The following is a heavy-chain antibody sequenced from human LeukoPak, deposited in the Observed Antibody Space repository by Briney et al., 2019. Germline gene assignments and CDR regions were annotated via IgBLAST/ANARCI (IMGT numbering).Heavy chain of an antibody. CDR2: IYHSGGT. D-gene: IGHD3-9*01. J-gene: IGHJ4*02. Sequence: SETLSLTCTVSGGSISSDYWSWIRQPPGKALEWIGNIYHSGGTNYNPSLKSRVTISVDTSKTKFSLKLSSVTAADTAVYYCARTRYFDWFIFDYWGQGTLVTVSS. CDR1: GGSISSDY. V-gene: IGHV4-59*08. CDR3: ARTRYFDWFIFDY.